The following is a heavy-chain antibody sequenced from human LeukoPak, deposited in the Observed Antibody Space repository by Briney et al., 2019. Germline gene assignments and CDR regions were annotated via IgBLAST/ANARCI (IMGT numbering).Heavy chain of an antibody. CDR1: GFTFSHYW. V-gene: IGHV3-7*01. J-gene: IGHJ4*02. CDR2: IKQDGSEK. CDR3: ASFAEYSSGWYGYFDY. D-gene: IGHD6-19*01. Sequence: PGGSLRLSCAPSGFTFSHYWMSWVRQAPGKGLEWVANIKQDGSEKYYVDSVKGRFTISRDNAKNSLYLQMNSLRAEDTAVYYCASFAEYSSGWYGYFDYWGQGTLVTVSS.